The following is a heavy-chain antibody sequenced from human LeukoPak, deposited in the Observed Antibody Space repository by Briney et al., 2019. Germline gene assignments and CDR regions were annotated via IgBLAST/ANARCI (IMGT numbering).Heavy chain of an antibody. D-gene: IGHD5-24*01. CDR3: ARVQMATIFDS. CDR1: GGSISSYY. J-gene: IGHJ4*02. V-gene: IGHV4-59*08. Sequence: SETLSLTCTVSGGSISSYYWSWIRLPPGKGLEWIGYISYSGSTYNASLKSRVSVSIDTSNNRFSLKLTSMTAADTAIYYCARVQMATIFDSWGQGTLVTVSS. CDR2: ISYSGST.